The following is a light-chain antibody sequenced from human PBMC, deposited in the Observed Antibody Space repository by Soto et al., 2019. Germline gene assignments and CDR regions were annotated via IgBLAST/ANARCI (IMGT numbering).Light chain of an antibody. CDR3: QQRSNWPPIT. J-gene: IGKJ5*01. Sequence: ELVLTQSPGTPSLSPGERATLSCRARQSVSSSYLAWYQQKPGQAPRLLIYDASNRATGIPARFSGSGSGTDFTLTISSLEPEDFAVYYCQQRSNWPPITFGQGARLEIK. V-gene: IGKV3D-20*02. CDR2: DAS. CDR1: QSVSSSY.